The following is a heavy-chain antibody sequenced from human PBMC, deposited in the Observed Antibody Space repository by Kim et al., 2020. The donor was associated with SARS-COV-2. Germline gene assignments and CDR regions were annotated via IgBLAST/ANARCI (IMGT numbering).Heavy chain of an antibody. CDR2: ISYDGSNK. CDR1: GFTFSSYG. V-gene: IGHV3-30*18. J-gene: IGHJ4*02. D-gene: IGHD3-22*01. Sequence: GGSLRLSCAASGFTFSSYGMHWVRQAPGKGLEWVAVISYDGSNKYYADSVKGRFTISRDTSKNTLYLQMNSLRAEDTAVYYCAKLRWDSSGYYDYWGQGT. CDR3: AKLRWDSSGYYDY.